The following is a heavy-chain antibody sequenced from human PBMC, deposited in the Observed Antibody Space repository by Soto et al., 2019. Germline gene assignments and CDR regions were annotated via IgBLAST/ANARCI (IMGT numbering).Heavy chain of an antibody. V-gene: IGHV3-23*01. CDR3: AKAPYYDSSGYYLSFFQH. CDR2: ISGSGGST. D-gene: IGHD3-22*01. Sequence: GGSLRLSCAASGFTFSSYAMSWVRQAPGKGLEWVSAISGSGGSTYYADSVKGRFTISRDNSKNTLCLQMNSLRAEDTAVYYCAKAPYYDSSGYYLSFFQHWGQGTLVTVSS. CDR1: GFTFSSYA. J-gene: IGHJ1*01.